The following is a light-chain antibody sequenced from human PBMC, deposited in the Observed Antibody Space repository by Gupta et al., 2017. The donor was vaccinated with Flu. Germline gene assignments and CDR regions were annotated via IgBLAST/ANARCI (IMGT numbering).Light chain of an antibody. CDR3: MQPLQSPWT. CDR1: QSLLYINVHTY. J-gene: IGKJ1*01. Sequence: DVVMTQSPLSLPVTPGEPASISCRSSQSLLYINVHTYVNWYLQKPGQSPQLLIYLCSNRAYVVPDRFSGSGSGTDFKLKISRVEAEDVGVYYCMQPLQSPWTFGQGTKVEI. CDR2: LCS. V-gene: IGKV2-28*01.